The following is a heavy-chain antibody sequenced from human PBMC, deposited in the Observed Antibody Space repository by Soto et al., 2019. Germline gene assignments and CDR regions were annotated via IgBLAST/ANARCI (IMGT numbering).Heavy chain of an antibody. CDR3: ARAGDIVVVPAAPYYYYGMDV. CDR1: GGSICSGGYY. J-gene: IGHJ6*02. CDR2: IYYSGRT. V-gene: IGHV4-31*03. D-gene: IGHD2-2*01. Sequence: TPSLTGTVSGGSICSGGYYWSWIRQHPGKGLEWIGYIYYSGRTYYNPSLKRRVNISVDTSKNQFSLKLSSVTAADTAVYYCARAGDIVVVPAAPYYYYGMDVWGQGTTVTVSS.